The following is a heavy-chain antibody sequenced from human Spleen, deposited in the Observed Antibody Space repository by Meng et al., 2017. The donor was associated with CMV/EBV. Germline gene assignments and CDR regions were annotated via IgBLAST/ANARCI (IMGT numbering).Heavy chain of an antibody. CDR3: ARQVAQQLVGTNWFDP. D-gene: IGHD6-13*01. CDR2: IYTSGST. Sequence: QVRLQESGPGLVKPSETLSLTCTVSGGSISSYYWSWIRQPAGKGLEWIGRIYTSGSTNYNPSLKSRVTISVDTSKNQFSLKLSSVTAADTAVYYCARQVAQQLVGTNWFDPWGQGTLVTVSS. CDR1: GGSISSYY. V-gene: IGHV4-4*07. J-gene: IGHJ5*02.